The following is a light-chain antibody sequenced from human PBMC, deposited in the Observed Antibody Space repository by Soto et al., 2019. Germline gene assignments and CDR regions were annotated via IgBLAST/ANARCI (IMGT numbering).Light chain of an antibody. V-gene: IGKV3-15*01. J-gene: IGKJ5*01. CDR1: QSVSSSY. CDR2: AAS. CDR3: QQYNNWIT. Sequence: IVLMQSRATGSLCPGGRATLSCGASQSVSSSYLAWYQQKPGLAPRLLIYAASNRATGVPARFSGSWSGTEFTLTISSLQSEDFAVYYCQQYNNWITFGQGTRLEIK.